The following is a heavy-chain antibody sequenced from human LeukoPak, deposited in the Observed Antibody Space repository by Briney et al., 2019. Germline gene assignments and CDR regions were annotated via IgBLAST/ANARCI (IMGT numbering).Heavy chain of an antibody. CDR3: ARGPWFGELLSY. CDR2: IYSGGST. J-gene: IGHJ4*02. D-gene: IGHD3-10*01. Sequence: GGSLRLSCAASGFTFSSYWMSWVRQAPGKGLEWVSVIYSGGSTYYADSVKGRFTISRDNSKNTLYLQMNSLRAEDTAVYYCARGPWFGELLSYWGQGTLVTVSS. CDR1: GFTFSSYW. V-gene: IGHV3-53*01.